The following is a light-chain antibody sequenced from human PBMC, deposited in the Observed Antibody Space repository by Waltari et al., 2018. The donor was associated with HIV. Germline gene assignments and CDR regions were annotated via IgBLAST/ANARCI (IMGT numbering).Light chain of an antibody. J-gene: IGKJ4*01. V-gene: IGKV4-1*01. CDR2: LAS. Sequence: DIVMTQSPDSLAVSLGERATINCKSSQSVLYSSNNKNYWAWYQQKPGQPPKLLIYLASARESGVPDRFSASGSGTDFTLTISSLQAEDVAVYYCQQHYTTPLTFGGGTKVEI. CDR3: QQHYTTPLT. CDR1: QSVLYSSNNKNY.